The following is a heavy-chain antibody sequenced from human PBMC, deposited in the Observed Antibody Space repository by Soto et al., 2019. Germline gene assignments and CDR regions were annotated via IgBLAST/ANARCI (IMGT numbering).Heavy chain of an antibody. J-gene: IGHJ6*02. CDR1: GFTFDDYA. D-gene: IGHD2-2*01. CDR3: AKDMGVLVPAAKYYYYYGMDV. Sequence: EVQLVESGGGLVQPGRSLRLSCAASGFTFDDYAMHWVRQAPGKGLEWASGISWNSGSIGYADSVKGRFTISRDNAKNSLYLQMNSLRAEDTALYYCAKDMGVLVPAAKYYYYYGMDVWGQGTTVTVSS. V-gene: IGHV3-9*01. CDR2: ISWNSGSI.